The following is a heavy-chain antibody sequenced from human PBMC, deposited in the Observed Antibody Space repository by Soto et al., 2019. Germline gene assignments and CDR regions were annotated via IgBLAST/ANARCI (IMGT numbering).Heavy chain of an antibody. Sequence: ASVKVSCKASGYTFSSYGINWVRQAPGQGLEWLGWVSPYDGYTNYAQILQGRVSMTTDTSTRTAYMEVRSLRSDDTAVYYCARGGYYDSCGSRNYFSYGMHVWGQGTTVTVSS. CDR1: GYTFSSYG. CDR2: VSPYDGYT. CDR3: ARGGYYDSCGSRNYFSYGMHV. J-gene: IGHJ6*02. V-gene: IGHV1-18*01. D-gene: IGHD3-9*01.